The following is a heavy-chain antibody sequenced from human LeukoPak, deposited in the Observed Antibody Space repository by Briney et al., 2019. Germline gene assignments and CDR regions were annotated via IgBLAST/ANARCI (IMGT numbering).Heavy chain of an antibody. J-gene: IGHJ4*02. V-gene: IGHV4-34*01. D-gene: IGHD5-18*01. CDR2: INHSGST. Sequence: SETLSLTCAVYGGSFSGYYWSWIRQPPGKGPEWIGEINHSGSTNYNPSLKSRVTISVDTSKNQFSLKLSSVTAADTAVYYCARWQRGYSYGYPFDYWGQGTLVTVSS. CDR3: ARWQRGYSYGYPFDY. CDR1: GGSFSGYY.